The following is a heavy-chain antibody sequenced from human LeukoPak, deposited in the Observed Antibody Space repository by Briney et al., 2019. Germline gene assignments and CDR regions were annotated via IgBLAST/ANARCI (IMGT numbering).Heavy chain of an antibody. CDR3: ARHRPEGSYPLDS. Sequence: SETLSLTCTVSGGSISNYYWSWLRQPPGKGLEWIGHIYSTGSATYSPSLKSRVIMSADTSKNQFSLKVTSVTAADTAVYYCARHRPEGSYPLDSWGQGALVAVSS. J-gene: IGHJ4*02. V-gene: IGHV4-59*08. CDR2: IYSTGSA. CDR1: GGSISNYY.